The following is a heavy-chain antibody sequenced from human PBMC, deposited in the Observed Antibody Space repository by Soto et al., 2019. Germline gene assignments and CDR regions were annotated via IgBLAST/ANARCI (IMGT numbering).Heavy chain of an antibody. V-gene: IGHV1-8*01. CDR1: GYTFTSYD. D-gene: IGHD3-10*01. CDR3: ARVPVLLWFGESAYNWFDP. Sequence: ASVKVSCKASGYTFTSYDINWVRQATGQGLEWMGWMNPNSGNTGYAQKFQGRVTMTRNTSISSACMELSSLRSENTAVYYCARVPVLLWFGESAYNWFDPWGQGTLVTVSS. J-gene: IGHJ5*02. CDR2: MNPNSGNT.